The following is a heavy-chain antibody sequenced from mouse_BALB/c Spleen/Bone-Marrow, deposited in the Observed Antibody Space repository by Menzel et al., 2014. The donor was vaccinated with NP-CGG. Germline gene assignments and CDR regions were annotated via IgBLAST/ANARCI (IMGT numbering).Heavy chain of an antibody. J-gene: IGHJ3*01. D-gene: IGHD4-1*01. V-gene: IGHV1-9*01. CDR2: ILPGSGST. Sequence: VQLVESGAELMKPGASVKISCKATGYTFSSYWIEWVKQRPGHGLEWIGEILPGSGSTNYNEKFKGKATFTADTSSNTAYMQLGSLTSEDSAVYYCARWVPYWEFAYWGQGTLVTVSA. CDR3: ARWVPYWEFAY. CDR1: GYTFSSYW.